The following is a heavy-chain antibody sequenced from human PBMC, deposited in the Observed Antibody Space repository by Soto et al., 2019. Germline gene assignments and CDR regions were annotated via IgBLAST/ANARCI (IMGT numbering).Heavy chain of an antibody. CDR2: IYYSGST. CDR3: ARARPKSRWYPGGAFDI. CDR1: GGSISSYY. V-gene: IGHV4-59*01. D-gene: IGHD2-15*01. J-gene: IGHJ3*02. Sequence: SETLSLTCTVSGGSISSYYWSWIRQPPGKGLEWIGYIYYSGSTNYNPSLKSRVTISVDTSKNQFSLKLSSVTAADTAVYYCARARPKSRWYPGGAFDIWGQGTMVTVSS.